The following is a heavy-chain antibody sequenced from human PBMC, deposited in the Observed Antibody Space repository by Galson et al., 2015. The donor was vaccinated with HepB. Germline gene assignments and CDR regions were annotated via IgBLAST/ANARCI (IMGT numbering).Heavy chain of an antibody. Sequence: SVKVSCKASGYTFTSYYMHWVRQAPGQGLEWMGIINPSGGSTSYAQKFQGRVTMTRDTSTSTVYMELSSLRSEDTAVYYCAAPGYGDYAGSRLSWGYDAFDIWGQGTMVTVSS. D-gene: IGHD4-17*01. CDR3: AAPGYGDYAGSRLSWGYDAFDI. CDR2: INPSGGST. CDR1: GYTFTSYY. J-gene: IGHJ3*02. V-gene: IGHV1-46*01.